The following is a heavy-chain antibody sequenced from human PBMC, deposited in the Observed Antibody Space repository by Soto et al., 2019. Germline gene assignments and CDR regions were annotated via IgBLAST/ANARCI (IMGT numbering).Heavy chain of an antibody. CDR2: IWYDGSNE. Sequence: GGSLRLSCAASGFTFSNYVMHWVRQAPGKGLEWVAVIWYDGSNEDYADSVKGRFTISRDNPKNTLYLQMNSLRAEDTAVYYCARDDIPGRAVAIYGMDVWGQGTTVTVSS. CDR1: GFTFSNYV. D-gene: IGHD6-19*01. J-gene: IGHJ6*02. CDR3: ARDDIPGRAVAIYGMDV. V-gene: IGHV3-33*01.